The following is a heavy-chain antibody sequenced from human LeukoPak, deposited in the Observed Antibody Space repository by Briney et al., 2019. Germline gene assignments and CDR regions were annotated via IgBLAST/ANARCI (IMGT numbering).Heavy chain of an antibody. J-gene: IGHJ2*01. CDR2: IYTSGST. V-gene: IGHV4-4*07. D-gene: IGHD3-22*01. CDR3: ARDYYDSNGSLWYYYDSRLRYFDL. CDR1: GGSFSGYY. Sequence: SETLSLTCAVYGGSFSGYYWSWIRQPAGKGLEWIGRIYTSGSTNYNPSLKSRVTMSVDTSKNQFSLKLSSVTAADTAVHYCARDYYDSNGSLWYYYDSRLRYFDLWGRGTLVTVSS.